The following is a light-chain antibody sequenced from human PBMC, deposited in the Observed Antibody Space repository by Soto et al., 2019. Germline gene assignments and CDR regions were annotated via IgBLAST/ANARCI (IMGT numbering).Light chain of an antibody. CDR2: GAS. CDR1: QSVSSN. V-gene: IGKV3-15*01. Sequence: EKVMTQSPVTLSVSPGERATLSCRASQSVSSNLAWYQQKPGQAPRLLIYGASARATGVPARFSGSGSGTEFTLTISSLEPEDFAVYYCQQRSNWPPFTFGPGTKVDIK. J-gene: IGKJ3*01. CDR3: QQRSNWPPFT.